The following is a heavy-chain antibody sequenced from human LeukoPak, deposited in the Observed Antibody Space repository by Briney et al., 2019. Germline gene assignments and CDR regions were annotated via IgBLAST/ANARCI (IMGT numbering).Heavy chain of an antibody. D-gene: IGHD6-13*01. J-gene: IGHJ4*02. CDR1: GYSFTTYW. V-gene: IGHV5-51*01. CDR3: ARHGVWRSSSWYDY. CDR2: IYPGDSDT. Sequence: GESLKISCEASGYSFTTYWIGWVRQMPGKGLEWMGIIYPGDSDTRYSPSFQGQVTISADKSISTAYLQWSSLKASDTAMYYCARHGVWRSSSWYDYWGQGTLVTVSS.